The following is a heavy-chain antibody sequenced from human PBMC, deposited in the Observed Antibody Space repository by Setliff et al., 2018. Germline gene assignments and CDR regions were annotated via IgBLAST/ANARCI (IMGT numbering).Heavy chain of an antibody. V-gene: IGHV1-2*02. CDR1: GYPFIEHY. D-gene: IGHD2-21*01. CDR2: IRPNGGGT. J-gene: IGHJ5*02. Sequence: ASVKVSCKTSGYPFIEHYVNWVRQAPGQGLEWMGWIRPNGGGTHYAQKFQGRVTMTRDTANSTVYIDLSSLTSDDTAIYYCARGGGSYRAGNSRPTYWFDPWGQGTLVTV. CDR3: ARGGGSYRAGNSRPTYWFDP.